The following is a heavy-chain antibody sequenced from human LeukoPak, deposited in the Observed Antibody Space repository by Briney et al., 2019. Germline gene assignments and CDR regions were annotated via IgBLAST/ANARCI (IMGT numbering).Heavy chain of an antibody. D-gene: IGHD3-10*01. CDR1: GFIFSNSW. V-gene: IGHV3-21*01. J-gene: IGHJ4*02. CDR2: ISSSSSYI. CDR3: ARDPRITMVRGVIDDY. Sequence: GGSLRLSCAVSGFIFSNSWMNWVRQAPGKGLEWVSSISSSSSYIYYADSVKGRFTISRDNAKNSLYLQMNSLRAEDTAVYYCARDPRITMVRGVIDDYWGQGTLVTVSS.